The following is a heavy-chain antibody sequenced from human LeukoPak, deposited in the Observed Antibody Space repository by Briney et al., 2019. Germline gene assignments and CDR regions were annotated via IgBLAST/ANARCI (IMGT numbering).Heavy chain of an antibody. J-gene: IGHJ4*02. CDR1: GGSISSSSYY. V-gene: IGHV4-39*01. CDR3: ASPDYYDSSGPY. Sequence: SETLSLTCTVSGGSISSSSYYWGWTRQPPGKGLEWIGSIYYSGSTYYNPSLKSRVTISVDTSKNQFSLKLSSVTAADTAVYYCASPDYYDSSGPYWGQGTLVTVSS. D-gene: IGHD3-22*01. CDR2: IYYSGST.